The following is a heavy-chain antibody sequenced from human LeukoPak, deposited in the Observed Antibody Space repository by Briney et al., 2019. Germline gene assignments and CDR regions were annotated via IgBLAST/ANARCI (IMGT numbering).Heavy chain of an antibody. D-gene: IGHD5-24*01. CDR2: IYYSGST. Sequence: SETLSLTCTVSGGSISSYYWSWIPQPPGKGLKGIGYIYYSGSTYYNPSLKSRVTISVDTSKNQFSMKLSSVTAADTAVYYCARDPDGYNPGWFDYWGQGTLVTVSS. CDR3: ARDPDGYNPGWFDY. J-gene: IGHJ4*02. V-gene: IGHV4-59*01. CDR1: GGSISSYY.